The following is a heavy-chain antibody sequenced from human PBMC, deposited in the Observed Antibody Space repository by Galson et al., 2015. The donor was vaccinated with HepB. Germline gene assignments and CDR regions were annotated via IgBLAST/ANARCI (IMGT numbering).Heavy chain of an antibody. D-gene: IGHD4-23*01. CDR2: INHSGST. V-gene: IGHV4-34*01. J-gene: IGHJ4*02. CDR3: ARVLRWLRGYFDY. CDR1: GGSFRGYY. Sequence: ETLSLTCAVYGGSFRGYYWSWIRQPPGKGLEWIGEINHSGSTNYNPSLKSRVTISVDTSKNQFSLKLSSVTAADTAVYYCARVLRWLRGYFDYWGQGTLVTVSS.